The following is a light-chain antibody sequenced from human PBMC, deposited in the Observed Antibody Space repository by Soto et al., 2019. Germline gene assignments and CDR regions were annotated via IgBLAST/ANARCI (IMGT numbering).Light chain of an antibody. CDR1: QSTSSY. CDR3: QQTYSTRWT. V-gene: IGKV1-39*01. CDR2: AAS. Sequence: DIQMTQSPSSLSASVGDRVTIACRASQSTSSYLNWYQQKPGKAPKLLIYAASSLQSGVPSRFSGSGSGTDFTLTISSLQPEDFATYYCQQTYSTRWTFGQGTKVDI. J-gene: IGKJ1*01.